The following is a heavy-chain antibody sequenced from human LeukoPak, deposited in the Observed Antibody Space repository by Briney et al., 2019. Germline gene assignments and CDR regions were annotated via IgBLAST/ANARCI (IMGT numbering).Heavy chain of an antibody. Sequence: PSETLSLTCTVSGDSINTNIYYWGWIRQPPGKGLEWIGHVYYSGSTNYNPSLKSRVTISVDTSKNQFSLKLSSVTAADTAVYYCAGRDSSGWYNWFDPWGQGTLVTVSS. CDR3: AGRDSSGWYNWFDP. CDR1: GDSINTNIYY. J-gene: IGHJ5*02. D-gene: IGHD6-19*01. CDR2: VYYSGST. V-gene: IGHV4-39*07.